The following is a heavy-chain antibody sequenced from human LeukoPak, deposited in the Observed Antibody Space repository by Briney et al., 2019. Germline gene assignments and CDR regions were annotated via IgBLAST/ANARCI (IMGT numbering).Heavy chain of an antibody. Sequence: PSETLSLTCTVSGGSISSSSYYWSWIRQPPGKGLEWIGYIYYSGSTNYNPSLKSRVTISVDTSKNQFSLKLSSVTAADTAVYYCAREGRFAAAAVDYWGQGTLVTVSS. CDR2: IYYSGST. V-gene: IGHV4-61*01. J-gene: IGHJ4*02. D-gene: IGHD6-13*01. CDR3: AREGRFAAAAVDY. CDR1: GGSISSSSYY.